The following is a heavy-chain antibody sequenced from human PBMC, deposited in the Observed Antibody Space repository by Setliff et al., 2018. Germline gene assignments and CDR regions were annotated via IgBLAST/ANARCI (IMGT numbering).Heavy chain of an antibody. Sequence: PSETLSLTCAVYGGSFSTYYWIWIRQPPGKGLEWIGEINHSGSTNYNPSLKSRVTISVDTSKNQFSLKLGSVTAADTALYYCARLDSSSRVDYWGQGTLVTVSS. CDR1: GGSFSTYY. CDR3: ARLDSSSRVDY. J-gene: IGHJ4*02. CDR2: INHSGST. D-gene: IGHD6-13*01. V-gene: IGHV4-34*01.